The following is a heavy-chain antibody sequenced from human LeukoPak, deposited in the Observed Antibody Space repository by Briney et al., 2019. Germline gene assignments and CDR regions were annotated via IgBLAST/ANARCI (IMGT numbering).Heavy chain of an antibody. CDR3: AILPILVVPGAKQNLDC. CDR1: GFIFYDYA. CDR2: VSGSGDNA. V-gene: IGHV3-23*01. D-gene: IGHD2-2*01. J-gene: IGHJ4*02. Sequence: RSGGSLRLSCAASGFIFYDYAMSWVRQVPGKGLEWVSGVSGSGDNAYYIDSVKGRFTISREISTSTLYLQMDSLKVEDTAVYYCAILPILVVPGAKQNLDCWGQGTLVTVSS.